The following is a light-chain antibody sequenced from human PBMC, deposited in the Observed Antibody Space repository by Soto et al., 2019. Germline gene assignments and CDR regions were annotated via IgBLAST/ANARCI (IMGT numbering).Light chain of an antibody. Sequence: QSVLTQSPSASASLGASVKLTCTLSSGHSSYAIAWHQQHPEKGPRYLMKLTSDGSHTKGDGIPDRFSGSSSGAERYLTISSLQSDDEADYYCQTWGTGIRVFGGGTKVTVL. CDR1: SGHSSYA. CDR2: LTSDGSH. J-gene: IGLJ3*02. CDR3: QTWGTGIRV. V-gene: IGLV4-69*01.